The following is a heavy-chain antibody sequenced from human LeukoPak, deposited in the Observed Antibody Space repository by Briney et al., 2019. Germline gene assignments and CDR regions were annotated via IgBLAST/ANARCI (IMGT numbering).Heavy chain of an antibody. J-gene: IGHJ2*01. V-gene: IGHV1-2*02. CDR3: ARGRGISNWYFDV. Sequence: ASVKVSCKASGYTFTGYYMHWVRQAPGQGLEWMGWINPNSGGTNYAQKFQGRVTMTRDTSISTAYMELSRLRSDDTAVYYCARGRGISNWYFDVWGRGTLVTVSS. CDR2: INPNSGGT. D-gene: IGHD3-3*02. CDR1: GYTFTGYY.